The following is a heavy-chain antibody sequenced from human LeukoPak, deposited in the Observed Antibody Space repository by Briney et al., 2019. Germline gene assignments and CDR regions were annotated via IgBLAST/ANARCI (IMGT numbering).Heavy chain of an antibody. Sequence: GGSLRLSCVTSGFNFRDYALHWVRQAPGKGLEWVSGINWNTDDIGYADSVKGRFTISRDNAKTSVYLQMNNLTTEDTALYFCARSFLVRITMIAAPFDYWGLGTLVTVSS. CDR2: INWNTDDI. J-gene: IGHJ4*02. D-gene: IGHD3-22*01. CDR1: GFNFRDYA. V-gene: IGHV3-9*01. CDR3: ARSFLVRITMIAAPFDY.